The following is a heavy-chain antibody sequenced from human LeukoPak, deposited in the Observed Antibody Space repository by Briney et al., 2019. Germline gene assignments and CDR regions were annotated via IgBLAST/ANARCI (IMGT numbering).Heavy chain of an antibody. J-gene: IGHJ4*02. Sequence: GGSLRLSCAASGFTFSSYAMSWVRQAPGKGLEWVSAISGSGGSTYYADSVKGRFTISRDNSKNTLYLQMNSLRAEDTAVYYSAKKLLWFGEVIDYWGQGTLVTVSS. CDR1: GFTFSSYA. CDR2: ISGSGGST. V-gene: IGHV3-23*01. CDR3: AKKLLWFGEVIDY. D-gene: IGHD3-10*01.